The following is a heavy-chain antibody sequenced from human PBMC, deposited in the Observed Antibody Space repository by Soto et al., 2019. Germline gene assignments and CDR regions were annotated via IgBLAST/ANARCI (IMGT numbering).Heavy chain of an antibody. CDR2: ISANNGNT. CDR3: ARDVTDSSSPFDY. V-gene: IGHV1-18*04. CDR1: GYTFTGYY. Sequence: GASVKVSCKASGYTFTGYYMHWVRQAPGQGLEWMGWISANNGNTNYAQKLQGRVTMTTDTSTSTAYMELRSLRSDDTAVYYCARDVTDSSSPFDYWGQGTLVTSPQ. D-gene: IGHD6-6*01. J-gene: IGHJ4*02.